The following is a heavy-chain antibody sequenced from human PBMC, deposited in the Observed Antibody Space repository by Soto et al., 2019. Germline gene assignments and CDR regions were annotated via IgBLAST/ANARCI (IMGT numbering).Heavy chain of an antibody. Sequence: QVQLQQWGAGLLKPSETLSLTCAVYGGSFSSYYWSWIRQPPGKGLEWIGEINNSGNTNYNPSLKSRVTISVDTSKNQFSLKLSSVTAADTAVYYCARGPRMTTVTTWGYYYYGMKVWGQGTTVTVSS. V-gene: IGHV4-34*01. CDR3: ARGPRMTTVTTWGYYYYGMKV. CDR2: INNSGNT. CDR1: GGSFSSYY. J-gene: IGHJ6*02. D-gene: IGHD4-4*01.